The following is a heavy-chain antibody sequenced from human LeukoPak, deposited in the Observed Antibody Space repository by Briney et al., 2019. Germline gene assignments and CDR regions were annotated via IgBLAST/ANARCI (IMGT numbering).Heavy chain of an antibody. CDR3: ARGGYSFSNF. J-gene: IGHJ4*02. D-gene: IGHD5-12*01. CDR1: GVTFSSYW. Sequence: GSLRLSCAASGVTFSSYWMTWVRQAPGKGLEWVGFIYSGGMTAYNPSLESRVTISVDTSKNQVLLRLNSVTAADTAVYFCARGGYSFSNFWGQGSLVTVSS. V-gene: IGHV4-4*09. CDR2: IYSGGMT.